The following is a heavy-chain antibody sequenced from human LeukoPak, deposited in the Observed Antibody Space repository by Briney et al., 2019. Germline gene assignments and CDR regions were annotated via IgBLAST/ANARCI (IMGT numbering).Heavy chain of an antibody. J-gene: IGHJ4*02. V-gene: IGHV1-69*01. CDR3: ARDGLAYCGGDCYSDY. CDR1: GGTFSSYA. CDR2: IIPIFGTA. D-gene: IGHD2-21*02. Sequence: SVKVSCKASGGTFSSYAISWVRQAPGQGLEWMGGIIPIFGTANYAQKFQGRVTITADESTSTAYMELSSLRSEDTAMYYCARDGLAYCGGDCYSDYWGQGTLVTVSS.